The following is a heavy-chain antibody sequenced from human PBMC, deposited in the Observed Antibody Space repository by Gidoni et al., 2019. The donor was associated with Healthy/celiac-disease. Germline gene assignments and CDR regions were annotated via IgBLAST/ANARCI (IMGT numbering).Heavy chain of an antibody. CDR3: ARRGDYVWGSYRRPKVNWFDP. J-gene: IGHJ5*02. D-gene: IGHD3-16*02. Sequence: QVQLQQWGAGLLKPSETLSLTCAVYGGSFSGYYWSWIRQPPGKGLEWIGEINHSGSTNYNPSLKSRVTISVDTSKNQFSLKLSSVTAADTAVYYCARRGDYVWGSYRRPKVNWFDPWGQGTLVTVSS. CDR2: INHSGST. CDR1: GGSFSGYY. V-gene: IGHV4-34*01.